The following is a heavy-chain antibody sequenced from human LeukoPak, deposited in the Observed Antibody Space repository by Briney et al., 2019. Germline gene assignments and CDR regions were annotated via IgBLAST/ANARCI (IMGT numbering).Heavy chain of an antibody. CDR3: ARGYSRMDAFDI. CDR1: GGTFSSYA. V-gene: IGHV1-69*13. CDR2: IIPIFGTA. Sequence: SVNVSCTASGGTFSSYAISRVRQAPGQGLEWMGGIIPIFGTANYAQKFQGRVTITADESTSTAYMELSSLRSEDTAVYYCARGYSRMDAFDIWGQGTMVTVSS. J-gene: IGHJ3*02. D-gene: IGHD2-15*01.